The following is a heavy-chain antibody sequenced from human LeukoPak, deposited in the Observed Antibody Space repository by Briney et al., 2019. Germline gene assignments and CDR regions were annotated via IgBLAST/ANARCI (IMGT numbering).Heavy chain of an antibody. J-gene: IGHJ4*02. D-gene: IGHD3-10*01. V-gene: IGHV3-74*01. CDR3: VKDRGASGDY. CDR2: ISTDGRRT. Sequence: GGSLRLSCAASGFTFSTYWMHWVRQVPGKGLVWVSHISTDGRRTNYADSVKGRFTISRDNAKNTLYLQMNSLRAEDTAIYYCVKDRGASGDYWGQGTLVTVSS. CDR1: GFTFSTYW.